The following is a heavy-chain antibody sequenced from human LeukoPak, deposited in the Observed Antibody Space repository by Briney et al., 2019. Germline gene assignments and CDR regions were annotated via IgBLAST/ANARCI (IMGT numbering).Heavy chain of an antibody. J-gene: IGHJ5*02. Sequence: PGRSLRLSCAASGFTFDDYAMHWVRQAPGKGLEWVSGISWNSGSIGYADSVKGRFTISRDNAKNSLYLQMNSLRAEDTALYYCAKTAKYNWNDGNWFDPWGQGTLVTVSP. V-gene: IGHV3-9*01. CDR1: GFTFDDYA. CDR3: AKTAKYNWNDGNWFDP. CDR2: ISWNSGSI. D-gene: IGHD1-1*01.